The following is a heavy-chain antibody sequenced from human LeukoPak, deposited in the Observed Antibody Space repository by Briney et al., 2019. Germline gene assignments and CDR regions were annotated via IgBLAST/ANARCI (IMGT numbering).Heavy chain of an antibody. D-gene: IGHD3-10*01. J-gene: IGHJ6*04. CDR1: GFTFSSYA. CDR3: ARDNMVRGVIIYYYYGMDV. CDR2: ISYDGSNK. V-gene: IGHV3-30*04. Sequence: GGSLRLSCAASGFTFSSYAMHWVRQAPGEGLEWVAGISYDGSNKYYADSVKGRFTISRDNSKTTLYLQMNSLRAEDTAVYYCARDNMVRGVIIYYYYGMDVWGKGTTVTVSS.